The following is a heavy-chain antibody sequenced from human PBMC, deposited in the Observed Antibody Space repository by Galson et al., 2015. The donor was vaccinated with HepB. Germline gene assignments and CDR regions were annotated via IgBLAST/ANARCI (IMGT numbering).Heavy chain of an antibody. CDR3: AAGVGGSGWVPGPDY. Sequence: SVKVSCKASGFTFTSSAMQWVRQARGQRLEWIGWIVVGSGNTNYAQKFQERVTITRDMSTSTAYMELSSLRSEDTAVYYCAAGVGGSGWVPGPDYWGQGTLVTVCS. CDR2: IVVGSGNT. J-gene: IGHJ4*02. CDR1: GFTFTSSA. D-gene: IGHD6-19*01. V-gene: IGHV1-58*02.